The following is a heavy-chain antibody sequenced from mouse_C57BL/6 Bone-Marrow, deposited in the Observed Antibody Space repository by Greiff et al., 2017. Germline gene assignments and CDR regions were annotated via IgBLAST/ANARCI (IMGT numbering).Heavy chain of an antibody. J-gene: IGHJ1*03. CDR2: ISYDGSN. Sequence: EVKLQESGPGLVKPSQSLSLTCSVTGYSITSGYYWNWIRQFPGNKLEWMGYISYDGSNNYNPSLKNRISITRDTSKNQFFLKLNSVTTEDTATYYCARDQAVVANLYWYFDVWGTGTTVTVSS. V-gene: IGHV3-6*01. CDR3: ARDQAVVANLYWYFDV. CDR1: GYSITSGYY. D-gene: IGHD1-1*01.